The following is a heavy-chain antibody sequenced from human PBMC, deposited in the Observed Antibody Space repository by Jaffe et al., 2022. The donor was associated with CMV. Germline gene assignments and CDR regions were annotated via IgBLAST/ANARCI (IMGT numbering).Heavy chain of an antibody. J-gene: IGHJ6*03. CDR1: GFTFSSYE. V-gene: IGHV3-48*03. CDR3: ARVRGGLQNSSGYYRPVYYYYYMDV. CDR2: ISSSGSTI. Sequence: EVQLVESGGGLVQPGGSLRLSCAASGFTFSSYEMNWVRQAPGKGLEWVSYISSSGSTIYYADSVKGRFTISRDNAKNSLYLQMNSLRAEDTAVYYCARVRGGLQNSSGYYRPVYYYYYMDVWGKGTTVTVSS. D-gene: IGHD3-22*01.